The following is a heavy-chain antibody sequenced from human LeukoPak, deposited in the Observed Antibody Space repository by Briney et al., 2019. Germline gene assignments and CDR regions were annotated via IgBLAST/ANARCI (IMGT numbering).Heavy chain of an antibody. V-gene: IGHV3-23*01. CDR3: ARAPFGVVLRDWFDP. Sequence: GGSLRLSCAASGFSFSNYGMNWVRQAPGKGLEWVSGITGHGDTTYYADSVKGRFTISRDNSRNTVYLQMNSLRADDTAIYYCARAPFGVVLRDWFDPWGQGTLVTVSS. CDR2: ITGHGDTT. D-gene: IGHD3-3*01. CDR1: GFSFSNYG. J-gene: IGHJ5*02.